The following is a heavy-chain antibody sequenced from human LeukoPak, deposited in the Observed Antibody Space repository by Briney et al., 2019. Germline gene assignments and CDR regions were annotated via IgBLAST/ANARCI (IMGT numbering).Heavy chain of an antibody. J-gene: IGHJ1*01. Sequence: GGSLGLSCAASGFTFSSYAMHWVRQAPGRGLEWVAVISYDGSNKYYADSVKGRFTISRDNSKNTLYLQMNSLRAEDTAVYYCARDRVRPYCSGGSCYPQYFQHWGQGTLVTVSS. CDR3: ARDRVRPYCSGGSCYPQYFQH. V-gene: IGHV3-30*04. CDR2: ISYDGSNK. D-gene: IGHD2-15*01. CDR1: GFTFSSYA.